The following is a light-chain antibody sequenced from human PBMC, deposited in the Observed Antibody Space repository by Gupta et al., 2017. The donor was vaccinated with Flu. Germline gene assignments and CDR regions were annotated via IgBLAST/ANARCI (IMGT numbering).Light chain of an antibody. CDR3: QQSYNVMWT. J-gene: IGKJ1*01. Sequence: PSSLSASVGDRVTISCRASQTILTYLNWYQQTPGKAPKVLISEASTLHSGVPSRFSGSGSGTDFTLTISSLQPEDFATYYCQQSYNVMWTFGQGTKVDLK. V-gene: IGKV1-39*01. CDR2: EAS. CDR1: QTILTY.